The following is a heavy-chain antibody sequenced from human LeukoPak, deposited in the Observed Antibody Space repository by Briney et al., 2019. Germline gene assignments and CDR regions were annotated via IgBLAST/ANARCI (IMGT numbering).Heavy chain of an antibody. CDR3: AKDPMSDGWYIDYFDY. Sequence: GGSLRLSCAGTGFTFSSYGFHWVRQAPGKGLEWVAFIRYDGSKKDYADSVKGRFTISRDNSKNTLYLQMNSLRAEDTAVYYCAKDPMSDGWYIDYFDYWGQGTLVTVSS. D-gene: IGHD6-19*01. J-gene: IGHJ4*02. V-gene: IGHV3-30*02. CDR1: GFTFSSYG. CDR2: IRYDGSKK.